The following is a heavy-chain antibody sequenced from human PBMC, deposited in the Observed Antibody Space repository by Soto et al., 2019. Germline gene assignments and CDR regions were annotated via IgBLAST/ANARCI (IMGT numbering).Heavy chain of an antibody. Sequence: QVQLQESGPGLVKPSQTLSLTCTVSGGSISSGSYYWSWIRQNPGKGLEWIGYIYSTESTNYNPSLKSRLTISVDMSASQFSLKLSSVTVADTAVYYCARSDSSGKTRYYFDHWCQGTLVTVSS. CDR2: IYSTEST. D-gene: IGHD3-22*01. V-gene: IGHV4-31*03. CDR1: GGSISSGSYY. J-gene: IGHJ4*02. CDR3: ARSDSSGKTRYYFDH.